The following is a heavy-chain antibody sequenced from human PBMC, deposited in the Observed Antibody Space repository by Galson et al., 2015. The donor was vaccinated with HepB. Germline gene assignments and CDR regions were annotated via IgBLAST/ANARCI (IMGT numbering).Heavy chain of an antibody. Sequence: SLRLSCAASGFTFSSYSMNWVRQAPGKGLEWVSSISSSSSYIYYADSVKGRFTISRDNAKNSLYLQMNSLRAEDTAVYYCAREDSGYDQVGYYFDYWGQGTLVTVSS. D-gene: IGHD5-12*01. V-gene: IGHV3-21*01. J-gene: IGHJ4*02. CDR3: AREDSGYDQVGYYFDY. CDR1: GFTFSSYS. CDR2: ISSSSSYI.